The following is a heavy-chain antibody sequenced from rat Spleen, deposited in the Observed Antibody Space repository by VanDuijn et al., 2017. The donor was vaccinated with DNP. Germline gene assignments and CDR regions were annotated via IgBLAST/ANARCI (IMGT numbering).Heavy chain of an antibody. CDR1: GFAFSDYY. D-gene: IGHD4-3*01. J-gene: IGHJ2*01. V-gene: IGHV5-22*01. CDR3: IRWNSGHFDY. CDR2: INYEADST. Sequence: EVQLVESGGGLVQPGRSLKLSCAASGFAFSDYYMAWVRQAPKKGLEWVASINYEADSTYYGDSVRGRFTISRDNAKSTLYLQMHSLRSEDMATYYCIRWNSGHFDYWGQGVMVTVSS.